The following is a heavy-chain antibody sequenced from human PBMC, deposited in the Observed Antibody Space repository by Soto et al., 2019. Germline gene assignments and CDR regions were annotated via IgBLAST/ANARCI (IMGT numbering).Heavy chain of an antibody. Sequence: PSQTLSLTCAISGDSVSSNSAAWNWIRQSPSRGLEWLGRTYYRSKWYNDYAVSVKSRITINPDTSKNQFSLQLNSVTPEDTAVYYCARVRLDYYDSSGYYHNYYYGMDVWGQGTTVTVSS. CDR1: GDSVSSNSAA. D-gene: IGHD3-22*01. J-gene: IGHJ6*02. CDR3: ARVRLDYYDSSGYYHNYYYGMDV. CDR2: TYYRSKWYN. V-gene: IGHV6-1*01.